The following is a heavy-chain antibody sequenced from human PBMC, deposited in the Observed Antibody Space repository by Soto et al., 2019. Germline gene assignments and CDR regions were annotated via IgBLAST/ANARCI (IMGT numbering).Heavy chain of an antibody. CDR3: GWGYCSGGNCYSFHAFDV. Sequence: QLQLQESGPRLVKPSETLSLTCTVSGGSISSSTYYWGWIRQPPGKGLEWIGSIYDSGNTYYNPSLKSRVTISVETSKTQFSLKLSSVTAADTAVYYCGWGYCSGGNCYSFHAFDVWGQGTMVTVSS. D-gene: IGHD2-15*01. CDR2: IYDSGNT. J-gene: IGHJ3*01. V-gene: IGHV4-39*01. CDR1: GGSISSSTYY.